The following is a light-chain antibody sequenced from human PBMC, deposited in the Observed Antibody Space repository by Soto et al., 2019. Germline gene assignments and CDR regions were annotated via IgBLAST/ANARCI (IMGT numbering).Light chain of an antibody. CDR2: EVS. CDR1: SSDVGGYNY. CDR3: SPYTSSTTVV. J-gene: IGLJ2*01. V-gene: IGLV2-14*01. Sequence: QSALTQPASVSGSPGQSITISCTGTSSDVGGYNYVSWYQQHPGKAPKLMIYEVSNRPSGVSNRFSGSKSGNTASLTNSGLQDEDEADYYCSPYTSSTTVVFGGGTKLTVL.